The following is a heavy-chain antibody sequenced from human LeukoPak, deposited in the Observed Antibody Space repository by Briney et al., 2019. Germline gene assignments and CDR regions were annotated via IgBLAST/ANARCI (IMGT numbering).Heavy chain of an antibody. CDR3: AKEAWVVAATPDSYFDS. Sequence: GGSLRLSCAASGFTFSSYGMHWVRQAPGKGLEWVAVISYDGSNKYYADSVKGRFTISRDNSKNTLYLQMNSLRAEDTALYYCAKEAWVVAATPDSYFDSWGQGTLVTVSS. CDR1: GFTFSSYG. V-gene: IGHV3-30*18. D-gene: IGHD2-15*01. CDR2: ISYDGSNK. J-gene: IGHJ4*02.